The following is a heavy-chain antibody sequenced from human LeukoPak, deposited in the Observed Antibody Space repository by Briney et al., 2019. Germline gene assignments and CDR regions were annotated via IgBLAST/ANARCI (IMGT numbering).Heavy chain of an antibody. CDR2: ISDRGGRT. Sequence: GGSLRLSCAASGFTFSSYAMSWVRQAPGKGLEWVSAISDRGGRTYYAGSVKGRFTISRDNSKNTVYMQMNSLRAEDTAVYYCAKPSLYGSGSYGFDYWGQGTLVTVSS. CDR3: AKPSLYGSGSYGFDY. CDR1: GFTFSSYA. J-gene: IGHJ4*02. V-gene: IGHV3-23*01. D-gene: IGHD3-10*01.